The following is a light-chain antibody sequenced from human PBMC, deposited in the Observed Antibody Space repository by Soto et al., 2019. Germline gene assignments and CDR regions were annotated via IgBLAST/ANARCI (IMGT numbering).Light chain of an antibody. Sequence: DIQMTQSPSSLSASVVYRVTITCRASQSISTYLNWYQQKPGKAPKLLIYAASSLQSGVPSRFSGSGSGTDFTLTISSLQPEDFATYYCQQSYSTPVTFGQGTRLEI. V-gene: IGKV1-39*01. CDR3: QQSYSTPVT. J-gene: IGKJ5*01. CDR2: AAS. CDR1: QSISTY.